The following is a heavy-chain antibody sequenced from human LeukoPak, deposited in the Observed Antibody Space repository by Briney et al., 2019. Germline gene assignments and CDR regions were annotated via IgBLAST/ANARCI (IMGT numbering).Heavy chain of an antibody. V-gene: IGHV4-34*01. Sequence: SETLSLTCAVYGGSFSGYYWSWIRQPPGKGLEWIGEINHSGSTNYTPSLKSRVTISVDTSKNQFSLKLSSVTAADTAVYYCARASVALRYYGMDVWGQGTTVTVSS. CDR2: INHSGST. J-gene: IGHJ6*02. CDR1: GGSFSGYY. D-gene: IGHD5-12*01. CDR3: ARASVALRYYGMDV.